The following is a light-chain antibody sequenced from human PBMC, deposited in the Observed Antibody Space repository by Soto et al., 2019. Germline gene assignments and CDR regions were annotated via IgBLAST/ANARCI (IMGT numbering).Light chain of an antibody. CDR1: QATRND. CDR3: LQHKSYPRT. J-gene: IGKJ1*01. Sequence: DIQMTQSPSSLSAFAGDRVTITCRASQATRNDVGWYQQKAGKAPKRLIYAASNLHSGVPSRFSGSGSGTEFTLTISSLQPEDSATYYCLQHKSYPRTFGQGTKVEVK. CDR2: AAS. V-gene: IGKV1-17*01.